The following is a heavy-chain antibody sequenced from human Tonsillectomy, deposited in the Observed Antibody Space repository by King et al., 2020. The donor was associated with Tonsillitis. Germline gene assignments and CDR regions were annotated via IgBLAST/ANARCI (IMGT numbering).Heavy chain of an antibody. D-gene: IGHD3-10*01. CDR2: ISSSSSTI. CDR1: GFTFSSYS. Sequence: VQLVESGGGLVQPGGSLRLSCAASGFTFSSYSMNWVRQAPGKGLEWVSYISSSSSTIYYADSVKGRFTISRDNAKNSLYLQMNSLRDEDTAVYYCAREYYYGSGSYYDYWGQGTVVTVSS. J-gene: IGHJ4*02. V-gene: IGHV3-48*02. CDR3: AREYYYGSGSYYDY.